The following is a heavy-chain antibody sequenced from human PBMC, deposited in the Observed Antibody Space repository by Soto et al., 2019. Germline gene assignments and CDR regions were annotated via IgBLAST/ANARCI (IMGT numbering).Heavy chain of an antibody. Sequence: QVQLMQSGAEVKKPGASVKVSCKASGDTFTNYYIHWVRQAPGQGLEWMGTVNPSGGHTTYSQNVLGRVTMTRDTSTSTLYAELTSLTSDDTAVYYCARGGHVVVVTAAFDYWGQGTLVTVSS. J-gene: IGHJ4*02. D-gene: IGHD2-21*02. V-gene: IGHV1-46*01. CDR2: VNPSGGHT. CDR1: GDTFTNYY. CDR3: ARGGHVVVVTAAFDY.